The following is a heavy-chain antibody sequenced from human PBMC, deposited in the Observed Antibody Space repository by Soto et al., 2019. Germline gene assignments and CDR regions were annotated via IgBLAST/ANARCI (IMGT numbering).Heavy chain of an antibody. CDR2: ISSSGTYI. V-gene: IGHV3-21*02. CDR1: GFTFSSYS. J-gene: IGHJ1*01. D-gene: IGHD2-21*02. Sequence: QLVESGGGLVKPGGSLRLSCAASGFTFSSYSMNWVRQAPGKGLEWVSSISSSGTYIYYGDSVKGRFTISRDNAKNSXYXPRNSLRAEDTAVYYCARDVKSYCGGDGYIAEYFQQWGQGTLVTVSS. CDR3: ARDVKSYCGGDGYIAEYFQQ.